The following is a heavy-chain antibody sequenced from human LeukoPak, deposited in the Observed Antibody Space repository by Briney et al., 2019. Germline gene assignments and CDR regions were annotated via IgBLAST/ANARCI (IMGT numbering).Heavy chain of an antibody. V-gene: IGHV3-43*02. CDR1: GFTFGDYA. CDR3: AKMTTMIRKGAFHI. Sequence: GGSLRLSCAASGFTFGDYAMHWVRQAPGKGLEWVSLISADGGGTYYADSVKGRFTISRDNSKKSLYLQMNSLRTDDSALYYCAKMTTMIRKGAFHIWGQGTMVTASS. CDR2: ISADGGGT. J-gene: IGHJ3*02. D-gene: IGHD3-10*01.